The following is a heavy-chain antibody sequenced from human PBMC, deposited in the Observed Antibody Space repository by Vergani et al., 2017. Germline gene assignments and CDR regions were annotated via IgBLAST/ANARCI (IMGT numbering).Heavy chain of an antibody. J-gene: IGHJ6*02. V-gene: IGHV4-34*01. CDR3: ARAAGTQFPYYYYYGMDV. Sequence: QVQLQQWGAGLLKPSETLSLTCAVYGGSFSGYYWSWIRQPPGKGLEWIGEINHSGSTNYNPSLKSRVTISVDTSKNQFSLKLSSVTAADTAVYYCARAAGTQFPYYYYYGMDVWGQGTTVTVSS. CDR2: INHSGST. D-gene: IGHD6-19*01. CDR1: GGSFSGYY.